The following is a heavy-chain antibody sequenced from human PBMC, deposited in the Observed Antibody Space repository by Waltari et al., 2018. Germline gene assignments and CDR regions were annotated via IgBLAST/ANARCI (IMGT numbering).Heavy chain of an antibody. CDR2: IYYGVST. V-gene: IGHV4-39*01. CDR1: GGSISSTSYY. Sequence: HLQESGPGLVKPSETLSLTCAVSGGSISSTSYYWGWIRQPPGKGLEWIGNIYYGVSTYYNPALRSRVTMSAETSKNQVSLKLSSVTAADTAVYYCARHGGDRWLYNSRTPTHIDYWGQGILVTVSS. CDR3: ARHGGDRWLYNSRTPTHIDY. J-gene: IGHJ4*02. D-gene: IGHD3-22*01.